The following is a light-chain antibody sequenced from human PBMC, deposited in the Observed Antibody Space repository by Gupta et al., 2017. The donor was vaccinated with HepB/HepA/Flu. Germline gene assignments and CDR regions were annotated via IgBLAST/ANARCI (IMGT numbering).Light chain of an antibody. V-gene: IGKV2-28*01. Sequence: DIVMTQSPLSLPVTPGEPASISCRSSQSLLHSNGYNYLDWYLQKPGQSPQLLIYLGSNRASGVPDRFSGSGSGTDFTLKISRVEAEDVGVYYCMQDIQNHTFGHGTKVDIK. J-gene: IGKJ3*01. CDR3: MQDIQNHT. CDR1: QSLLHSNGYNY. CDR2: LGS.